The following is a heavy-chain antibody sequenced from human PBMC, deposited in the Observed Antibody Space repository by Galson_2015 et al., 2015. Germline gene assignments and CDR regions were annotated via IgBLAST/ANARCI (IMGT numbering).Heavy chain of an antibody. D-gene: IGHD5-18*01. CDR2: IIPILGIA. CDR3: ATGWRDTAMVTVSDDY. CDR1: GGTFSSYT. Sequence: SVKVSCKASGGTFSSYTISWVRLAPGQGLEWMGRIIPILGIANYAQKFQGRVTITADKSTSTAYMGLSSLRSEDTAVYYCATGWRDTAMVTVSDDYWGQGTLVTVSS. J-gene: IGHJ4*02. V-gene: IGHV1-69*02.